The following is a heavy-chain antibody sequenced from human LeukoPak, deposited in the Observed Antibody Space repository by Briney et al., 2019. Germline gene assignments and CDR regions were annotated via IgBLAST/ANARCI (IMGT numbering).Heavy chain of an antibody. J-gene: IGHJ6*03. Sequence: GGSLRLSCAASGFTFDDYAMHWVRQAPGKGLEWVSLISWDGGSTYYADSVKGRFTISRDNSKNSLYLQMNSLRAEDTALYYCAKDSLPRMVRGAMGGYYYYYYMDVWGKGTTVTISS. D-gene: IGHD3-10*01. CDR1: GFTFDDYA. V-gene: IGHV3-43D*03. CDR3: AKDSLPRMVRGAMGGYYYYYYMDV. CDR2: ISWDGGST.